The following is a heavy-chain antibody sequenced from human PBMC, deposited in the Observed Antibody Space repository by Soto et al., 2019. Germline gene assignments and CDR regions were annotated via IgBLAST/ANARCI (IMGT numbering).Heavy chain of an antibody. V-gene: IGHV3-23*01. CDR3: AKDREGGSGWPGS. Sequence: EVQLLESGGGLVQPGGSLRLSCAASGFTFGNYAMSWVRQAPGKGLEWVSGISGSGDRTYYADSVQGRFTISRDNSRNTLYLQMSSLRGKDTAVYYCAKDREGGSGWPGSWGQGTLVTVSS. J-gene: IGHJ5*02. D-gene: IGHD6-19*01. CDR2: ISGSGDRT. CDR1: GFTFGNYA.